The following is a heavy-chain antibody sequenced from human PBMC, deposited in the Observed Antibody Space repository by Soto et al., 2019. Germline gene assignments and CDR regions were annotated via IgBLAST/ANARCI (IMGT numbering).Heavy chain of an antibody. V-gene: IGHV4-34*01. D-gene: IGHD3-3*01. CDR2: INHSGST. Sequence: SETLSLTCAVYGGSFSGYYWSWIRQPPGKGLEWIGEINHSGSTNYNPSLKSRVTISVDTSKNQFSLKLSSVTAADTAVYYCARSFKVGFLGWLLIAPTQFDYWGQGTLVTVSS. CDR3: ARSFKVGFLGWLLIAPTQFDY. J-gene: IGHJ4*02. CDR1: GGSFSGYY.